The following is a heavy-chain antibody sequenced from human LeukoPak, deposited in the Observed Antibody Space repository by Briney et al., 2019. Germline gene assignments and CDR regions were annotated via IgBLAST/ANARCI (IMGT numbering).Heavy chain of an antibody. J-gene: IGHJ3*02. V-gene: IGHV4-38-2*01. CDR2: IYHSGST. CDR1: GYSISSGYY. CDR3: AICSSTRTHAFDI. D-gene: IGHD2-2*01. Sequence: SETLSLTCAVAGYSISSGYYWGWIRQPPGKGLEWIGSIYHSGSTYYNPSLKSRVTISVDTSKNQFSLKLSSVTAADTAVYYCAICSSTRTHAFDIWGQGTMVTVSS.